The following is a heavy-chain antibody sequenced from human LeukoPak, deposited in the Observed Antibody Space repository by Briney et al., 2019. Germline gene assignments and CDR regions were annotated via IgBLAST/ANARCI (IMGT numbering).Heavy chain of an antibody. CDR2: ISSSGSTI. D-gene: IGHD2-8*01. CDR1: GFTFSSYE. J-gene: IGHJ6*02. Sequence: PGGSLRLSCAASGFTFSSYEMNWVRQAPGKGLEWVSYISSSGSTIYYADSVKGRFTISRDNAKNSLYLQMNSLRAEDTAVYYCARDEYCTNGVCYGGYYYGMDVWGQGTTVTVSS. CDR3: ARDEYCTNGVCYGGYYYGMDV. V-gene: IGHV3-48*03.